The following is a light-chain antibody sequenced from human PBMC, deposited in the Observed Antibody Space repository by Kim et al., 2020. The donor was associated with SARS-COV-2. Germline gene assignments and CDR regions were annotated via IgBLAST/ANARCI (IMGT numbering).Light chain of an antibody. CDR3: QVWDSSSDHWV. CDR2: DDT. V-gene: IGLV3-21*03. CDR1: DSGLKT. Sequence: SYELTQPPSVSVAPGKTAGITCQGDDSGLKTVHWYQQKPGQAPALVLFDDTDRPSEIPERFSGSNSGNTAILTISRVEAGDEADYYCQVWDSSSDHWVFGGGTKVTVL. J-gene: IGLJ3*02.